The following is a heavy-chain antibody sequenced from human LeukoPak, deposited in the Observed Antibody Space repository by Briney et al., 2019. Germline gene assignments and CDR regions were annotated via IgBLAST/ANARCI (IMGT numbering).Heavy chain of an antibody. D-gene: IGHD3-10*01. Sequence: PSETLSLTCTVPGGSISSGSYYWSWIRQPAGKGLEWIGRMYTSGSTNYNPSLKSRVTISVDTSKNQFSLKLSSVTAADTAVYYCARDCLYYYGSGSYNDAFDIWGQGTMVTVSS. J-gene: IGHJ3*02. CDR2: MYTSGST. CDR3: ARDCLYYYGSGSYNDAFDI. V-gene: IGHV4-61*02. CDR1: GGSISSGSYY.